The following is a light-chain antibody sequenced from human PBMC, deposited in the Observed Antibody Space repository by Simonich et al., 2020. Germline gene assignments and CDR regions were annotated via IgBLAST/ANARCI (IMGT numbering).Light chain of an antibody. J-gene: IGLJ2*01. CDR3: QVWDSSSDHVV. Sequence: SYVLTQPPSVSVAPGKTARITCGGNNIGSKSVHWYQQKPGQAPGLVVYDDSDRPSGIPARFSGSNSGNTATLTISRVEAGDEADYYCQVWDSSSDHVVFGGGTKLTVL. V-gene: IGLV3-21*03. CDR2: DDS. CDR1: NIGSKS.